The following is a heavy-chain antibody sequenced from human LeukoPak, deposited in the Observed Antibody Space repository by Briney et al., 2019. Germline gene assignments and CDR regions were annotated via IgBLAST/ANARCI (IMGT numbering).Heavy chain of an antibody. Sequence: GGSLRLSCAASGFTFSSYAMHWVRQAPGKGLEWVAVISYDGSNKYYADSVKGRFTISRDNAKNSLYLQMNSLRAEDTAVYYCARVRMTAVTRPHNWFDPWGQGTLVTVSS. J-gene: IGHJ5*02. D-gene: IGHD4-17*01. CDR2: ISYDGSNK. V-gene: IGHV3-30*04. CDR3: ARVRMTAVTRPHNWFDP. CDR1: GFTFSSYA.